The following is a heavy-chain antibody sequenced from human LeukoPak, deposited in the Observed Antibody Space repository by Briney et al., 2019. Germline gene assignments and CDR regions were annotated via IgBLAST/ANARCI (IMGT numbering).Heavy chain of an antibody. Sequence: PSETLSLTCTVSGGSISSYYWSWIRQPPGKGLEWIGYIYYSGSTNYNPSLKSRVTISVDTSKNQFSLKLSSVTAADTAVYYCARAGAITGTTRGFYYFDYWGQGTLVTVSS. CDR3: ARAGAITGTTRGFYYFDY. J-gene: IGHJ4*02. V-gene: IGHV4-59*12. CDR1: GGSISSYY. CDR2: IYYSGST. D-gene: IGHD1-7*01.